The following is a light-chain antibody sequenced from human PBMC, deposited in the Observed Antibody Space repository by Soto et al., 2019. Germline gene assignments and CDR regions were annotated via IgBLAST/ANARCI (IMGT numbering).Light chain of an antibody. CDR1: GSYNL. CDR2: EGS. Sequence: QYVLSQPASVAGSPGQSITISCTVGSYNLVSWYQQHPGKAPKLMIYEGSKRPSGVSNRFSCSKSGNTASLTISGLQAEDEADYYCCSYAGSSTSVVFGGGTKRTVL. J-gene: IGLJ2*01. CDR3: CSYAGSSTSVV. V-gene: IGLV2-23*01.